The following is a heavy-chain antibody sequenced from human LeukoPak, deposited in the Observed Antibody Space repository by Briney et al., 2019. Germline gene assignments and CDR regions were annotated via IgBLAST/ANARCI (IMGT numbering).Heavy chain of an antibody. Sequence: SQTLSLTCAISGDSVSSNSGAWNWVRQSPSRGLEWLGRTYYRSKWYYDYGLSVRGRITITPDTTKNQFSLKLNSVTPEDTAVYYCASRSGVAGEFDYWGQGTVVTVSS. CDR3: ASRSGVAGEFDY. J-gene: IGHJ4*02. D-gene: IGHD6-19*01. V-gene: IGHV6-1*01. CDR2: TYYRSKWYY. CDR1: GDSVSSNSGA.